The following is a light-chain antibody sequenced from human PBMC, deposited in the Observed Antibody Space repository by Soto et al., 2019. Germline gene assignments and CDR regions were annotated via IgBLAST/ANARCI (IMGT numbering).Light chain of an antibody. V-gene: IGKV1-13*02. J-gene: IGKJ2*01. CDR3: QQFNSYRYT. Sequence: AIQLTQSPSSLSASVGERVTITCRASQGISSALAWYQQQTGNAPTLLIYDASSLESGVPSRFSGSGSGTDFTLTSSSLQPEDFAYYCCQQFNSYRYTFGQGTKLEIK. CDR1: QGISSA. CDR2: DAS.